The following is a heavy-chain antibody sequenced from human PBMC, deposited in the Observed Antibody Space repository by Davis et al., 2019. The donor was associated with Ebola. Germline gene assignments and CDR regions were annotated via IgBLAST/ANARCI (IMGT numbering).Heavy chain of an antibody. CDR3: ATDNWGPAL. CDR1: GFSFENSW. D-gene: IGHD7-27*01. J-gene: IGHJ4*02. V-gene: IGHV3-7*01. Sequence: GESPKIPCVVPGFSFENSWMTWVRQAPGKGLEWVANMKGDGTLKNYVDSVKGRFTISRDNARKSLYLDMNSLRAEDTAIYYCATDNWGPALWGQGTLLTVSS. CDR2: MKGDGTLK.